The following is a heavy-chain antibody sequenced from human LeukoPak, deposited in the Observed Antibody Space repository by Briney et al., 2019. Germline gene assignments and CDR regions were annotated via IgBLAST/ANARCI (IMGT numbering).Heavy chain of an antibody. V-gene: IGHV3-7*01. CDR3: ARDAVVAVAGMYYFDY. Sequence: PGGSLRLSCAAPGFTFSSYWMSWVRQAPGKELEWVASIKQDGSEKYYVDSVKGRFTISRDHAKNSLYLQMNSLRAEDTAVYYCARDAVVAVAGMYYFDYWGQGTLVTVSS. J-gene: IGHJ4*02. CDR2: IKQDGSEK. D-gene: IGHD6-19*01. CDR1: GFTFSSYW.